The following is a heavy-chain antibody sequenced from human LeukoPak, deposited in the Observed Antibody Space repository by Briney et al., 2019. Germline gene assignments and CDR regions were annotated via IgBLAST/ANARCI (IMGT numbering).Heavy chain of an antibody. Sequence: ASVKVSCKPSGYTFSSYGISWVRQAPGQGLEWMGWISAYDGNTNYAQKLQGRVTMTTDTSTSTAYMELRSLRSDDTAVYYCARAVRGYSYAYLPYWGQGTLVTVSS. D-gene: IGHD5-18*01. CDR2: ISAYDGNT. CDR1: GYTFSSYG. CDR3: ARAVRGYSYAYLPY. V-gene: IGHV1-18*01. J-gene: IGHJ4*02.